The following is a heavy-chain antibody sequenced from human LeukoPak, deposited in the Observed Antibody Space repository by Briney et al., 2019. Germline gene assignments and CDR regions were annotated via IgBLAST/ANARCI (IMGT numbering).Heavy chain of an antibody. CDR3: AKRRSTSCYDP. Sequence: PGRSLRLSCAASGFAFSDYGMHWVRQAPGKGRKWVAVISYDGNSEYYADSVKGRFSISRDNSKDTLYLQMNSLRPEDTAVYYCAKRRSTSCYDPWGQGTLVTVSS. D-gene: IGHD2-2*01. CDR1: GFAFSDYG. V-gene: IGHV3-30*18. J-gene: IGHJ5*02. CDR2: ISYDGNSE.